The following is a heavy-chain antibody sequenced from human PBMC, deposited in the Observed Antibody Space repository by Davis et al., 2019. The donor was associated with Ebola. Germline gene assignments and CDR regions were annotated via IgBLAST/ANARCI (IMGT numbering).Heavy chain of an antibody. CDR1: GFTFSSYS. CDR2: ISSSSSYI. J-gene: IGHJ6*02. CDR3: ARDKWGGSSSRLGDGMDV. D-gene: IGHD6-13*01. Sequence: GESLKISCAASGFTFSSYSMNWVRQAPGKGLEWVSSISSSSSYIYYADSVKGRFTISRDNAKNSLYLQMNSLRAEDTAVYYCARDKWGGSSSRLGDGMDVWGQGTTVTVSS. V-gene: IGHV3-21*01.